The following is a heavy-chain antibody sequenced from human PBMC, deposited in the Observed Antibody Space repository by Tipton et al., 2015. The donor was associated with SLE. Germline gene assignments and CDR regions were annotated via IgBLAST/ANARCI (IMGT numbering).Heavy chain of an antibody. J-gene: IGHJ4*02. D-gene: IGHD1-20*01. Sequence: SLRLSCVASGFTFSGYWMSWVRQAPGRGLEWVANIKQDGSETSFVDPVRGRLSISRDNAKNSLYLQMNSLRPEDTAVYYCARESGNWNLDDWGQGTLVTVSS. CDR3: ARESGNWNLDD. CDR2: IKQDGSET. V-gene: IGHV3-7*01. CDR1: GFTFSGYW.